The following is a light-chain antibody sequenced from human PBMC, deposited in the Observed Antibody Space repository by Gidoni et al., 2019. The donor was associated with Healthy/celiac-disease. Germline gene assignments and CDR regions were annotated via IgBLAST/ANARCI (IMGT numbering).Light chain of an antibody. CDR3: QQYYNLRKT. CDR2: EAS. J-gene: IGKJ2*01. V-gene: IGKV1-33*01. Sequence: DIQMTQSPSSLSASVGDRVTITCQASQDISNYLNWYQQKPGKAPKLLIYEASNLETGVPSRFSGSGSGTDFTFTISSLQPEDIATYYCQQYYNLRKTFGQGTKLEIK. CDR1: QDISNY.